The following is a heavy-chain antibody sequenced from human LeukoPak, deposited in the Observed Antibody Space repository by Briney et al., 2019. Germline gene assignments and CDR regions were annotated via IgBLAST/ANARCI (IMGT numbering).Heavy chain of an antibody. D-gene: IGHD6-19*01. CDR1: GFTFSAHS. Sequence: PGGSLRLSCAASGFTFSAHSMNWVRRAPGKGLEWVASISSRSSYIYYGGSVKGRFTVSRDNARNSVYLQMNSLRVEDTAVYYCVRRAVSGEEALDFDYWGQGTLLTVSS. V-gene: IGHV3-21*01. CDR2: ISSRSSYI. CDR3: VRRAVSGEEALDFDY. J-gene: IGHJ4*02.